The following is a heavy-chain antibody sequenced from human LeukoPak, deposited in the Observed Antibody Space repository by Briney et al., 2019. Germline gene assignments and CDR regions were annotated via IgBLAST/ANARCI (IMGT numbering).Heavy chain of an antibody. Sequence: GGSLRLSCAVSGFTFSSYWMHWVRQAPGKGLEWVSAISISGSKTYYADSVKGRFTISRDNSKNTLYLQMNSLRAEDTAVYYCANEIRPNDYWGQGTQVTVSS. V-gene: IGHV3-23*01. CDR3: ANEIRPNDY. CDR1: GFTFSSYW. J-gene: IGHJ4*02. CDR2: ISISGSKT. D-gene: IGHD4-17*01.